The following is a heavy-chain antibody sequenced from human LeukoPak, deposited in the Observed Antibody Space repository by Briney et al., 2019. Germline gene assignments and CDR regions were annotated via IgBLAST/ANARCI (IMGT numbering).Heavy chain of an antibody. CDR2: INTGSTTI. V-gene: IGHV3-48*01. J-gene: IGHJ3*01. CDR3: ARDSSVCAFDV. CDR1: GFTFGPYT. Sequence: PGGSLRLSCAASGFTFGPYTMHWFRQPPGKGLEWLSHINTGSTTIYYADSVKGRFTISRDNAKNSLYLQLTSLRAEDTAVYYCARDSSVCAFDVWGQGTMVTVSS. D-gene: IGHD6-6*01.